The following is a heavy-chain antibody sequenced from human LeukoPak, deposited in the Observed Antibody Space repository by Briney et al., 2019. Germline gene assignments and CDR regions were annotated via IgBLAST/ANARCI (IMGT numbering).Heavy chain of an antibody. Sequence: GGSLRLSCAASGFTLNDYYMSWIRQAPGKGLEWLSYINIGGTNTHYADSVKGRFTISRDNIKKSLYLEKNNLRAEDTAVYYCGKTTVGYSSGQKPAWPVDYWGQGTLVTVSS. CDR3: GKTTVGYSSGQKPAWPVDY. D-gene: IGHD5-18*01. J-gene: IGHJ4*02. V-gene: IGHV3-11*01. CDR1: GFTLNDYY. CDR2: INIGGTNT.